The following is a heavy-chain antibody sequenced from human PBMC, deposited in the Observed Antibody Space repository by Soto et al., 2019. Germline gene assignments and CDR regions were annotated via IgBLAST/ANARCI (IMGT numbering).Heavy chain of an antibody. CDR1: GFTFSSYS. CDR3: ARGRGYSGYDYLDY. CDR2: ISSSSSYI. V-gene: IGHV3-21*01. Sequence: EVQLVESGGGLVKPGGSLRLSCAASGFTFSSYSMNWVRQAPGKGLEWVSSISSSSSYIYYADSVKGRFTISRDNAKNSQYLQMNSLRAEDTAVYYCARGRGYSGYDYLDYWGQGTLVTVSS. J-gene: IGHJ4*02. D-gene: IGHD5-12*01.